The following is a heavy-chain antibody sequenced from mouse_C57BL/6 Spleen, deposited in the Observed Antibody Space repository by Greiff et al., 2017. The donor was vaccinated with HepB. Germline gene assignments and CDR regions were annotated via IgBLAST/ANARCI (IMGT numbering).Heavy chain of an antibody. CDR3: ARRPYYDNYGGAYYYAMDY. CDR2: IHPNSGST. Sequence: VQLQQPGAELVKPGASVKLSCKASGYTFTSYWMHWVKQRPGQGLEWIGMIHPNSGSTNYNEKFKSKATLTVDKSSSTAYMQLSSLTSEDSAVYYCARRPYYDNYGGAYYYAMDYWGQGTSVTVSS. J-gene: IGHJ4*01. CDR1: GYTFTSYW. D-gene: IGHD2-10*01. V-gene: IGHV1-64*01.